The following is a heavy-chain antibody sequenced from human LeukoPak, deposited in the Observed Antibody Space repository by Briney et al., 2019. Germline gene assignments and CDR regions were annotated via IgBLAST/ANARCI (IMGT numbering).Heavy chain of an antibody. CDR3: SRGAVPPDY. Sequence: PGGSLRLSCTASGFTFRSYALTWVRQAPGMGPEWVGFIRSTAYGGTAEYAASVRGRFTISRDDSKSIAFLQMNSLKTEDTAMYYCSRGAVPPDYWGQGTLVTVSS. CDR1: GFTFRSYA. D-gene: IGHD4-17*01. V-gene: IGHV3-49*04. J-gene: IGHJ4*02. CDR2: IRSTAYGGTA.